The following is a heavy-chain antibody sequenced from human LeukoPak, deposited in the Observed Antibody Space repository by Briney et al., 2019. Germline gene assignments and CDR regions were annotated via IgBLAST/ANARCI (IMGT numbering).Heavy chain of an antibody. J-gene: IGHJ4*02. CDR2: ISGSGGST. D-gene: IGHD3-3*01. CDR3: AKGVPITIFGVVPYYFDC. CDR1: EFTFSSYA. Sequence: GGSLRLSCAASEFTFSSYAMSWVRQAPGKGLEWVSGISGSGGSTYYADSVKGRFTISRDNSKNTLYLQMNSLRAEDTAVYYCAKGVPITIFGVVPYYFDCWGQGTLVTVSS. V-gene: IGHV3-23*01.